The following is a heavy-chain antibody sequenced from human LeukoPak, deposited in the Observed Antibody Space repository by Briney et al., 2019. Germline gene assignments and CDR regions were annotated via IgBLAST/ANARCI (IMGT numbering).Heavy chain of an antibody. CDR2: ISGSGGST. J-gene: IGHJ6*02. CDR3: AKVGSYGSGFWQSFYGMDV. V-gene: IGHV3-23*01. Sequence: HPGGSLRLSCAASGFTFSGYAMSWVRQAPGKGLEWVSAISGSGGSTYYADSVKGRFTISRDNSKNTLYLQMNSLRAEDTAVYYCAKVGSYGSGFWQSFYGMDVWGQGTTVTVSS. D-gene: IGHD3-10*01. CDR1: GFTFSGYA.